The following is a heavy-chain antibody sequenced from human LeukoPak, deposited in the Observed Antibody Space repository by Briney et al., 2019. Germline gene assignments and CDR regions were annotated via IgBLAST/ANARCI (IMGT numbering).Heavy chain of an antibody. J-gene: IGHJ4*02. CDR2: INSSGSIT. D-gene: IGHD1-26*01. CDR3: ARATRGGVGASSY. V-gene: IGHV3-11*01. Sequence: GGSLRLSCRASGFIFSDYYLGWIRQTPGKGLEWLSYINSSGSITDYADSVKGRFTISRDNAKNSVYLQMTSLRTEDTAVYYCARATRGGVGASSYWGQGTLVTVST. CDR1: GFIFSDYY.